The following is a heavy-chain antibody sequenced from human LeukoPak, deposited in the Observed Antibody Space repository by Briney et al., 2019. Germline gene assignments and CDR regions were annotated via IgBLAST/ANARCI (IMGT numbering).Heavy chain of an antibody. CDR3: AREIEYCTNGVCFPWFDP. CDR2: ISAYNGNT. V-gene: IGHV1-18*01. CDR1: GYTITSYG. Sequence: ASVKVSCKASGYTITSYGISWVRQAPGQGLEWMGWISAYNGNTNYAQKLQGRVTMTTDTSTSTAHMELRSLRSDDTAVYYCAREIEYCTNGVCFPWFDPWGQGTLVTVSS. J-gene: IGHJ5*02. D-gene: IGHD2-8*01.